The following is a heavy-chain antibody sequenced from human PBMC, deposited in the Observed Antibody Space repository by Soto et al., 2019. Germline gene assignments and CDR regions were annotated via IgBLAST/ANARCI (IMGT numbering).Heavy chain of an antibody. D-gene: IGHD2-15*01. CDR1: GFTVTNNY. V-gene: IGHV3-66*01. CDR2: MYSGGTT. CDR3: ASSHCGGGICYSMALAY. Sequence: EVQLVESGGGLVQPGGSLRLSCAASGFTVTNNYMSWVRQAPGKGLEWVSLMYSGGTTYYADSVKGRFTISRDNSKNTLYVQMNNLRAEDTAVYYCASSHCGGGICYSMALAYWGQGTLVTVSS. J-gene: IGHJ4*02.